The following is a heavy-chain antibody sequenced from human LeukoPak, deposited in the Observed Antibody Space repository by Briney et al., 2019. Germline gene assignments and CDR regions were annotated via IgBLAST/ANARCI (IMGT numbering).Heavy chain of an antibody. V-gene: IGHV5-51*01. CDR3: ARSTNDSSGYLFDY. Sequence: GESLEISCKASGYSFTNYWIGWVRQMPGKGLEWMGIIYPGDSDTRYSPSFEGQVTISADKSISTAYLQWSSLKASDTAMYYCARSTNDSSGYLFDYWGQGTLVTVSS. D-gene: IGHD3-22*01. J-gene: IGHJ4*02. CDR1: GYSFTNYW. CDR2: IYPGDSDT.